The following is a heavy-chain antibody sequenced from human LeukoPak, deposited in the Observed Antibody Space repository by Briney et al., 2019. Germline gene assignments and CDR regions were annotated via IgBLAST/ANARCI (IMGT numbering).Heavy chain of an antibody. J-gene: IGHJ1*01. D-gene: IGHD3-10*01. CDR1: GFTFSSYG. Sequence: GGSLRLSCAASGFTFSSYGMHWVRQAPGKGLEWVAVIWYDGSNKYYADPVKGRFTISRDNSKNTLYLQMDSLRAEDTAVYYCARECTTMVRGVIQHWGQGTLVTVSS. CDR2: IWYDGSNK. CDR3: ARECTTMVRGVIQH. V-gene: IGHV3-33*01.